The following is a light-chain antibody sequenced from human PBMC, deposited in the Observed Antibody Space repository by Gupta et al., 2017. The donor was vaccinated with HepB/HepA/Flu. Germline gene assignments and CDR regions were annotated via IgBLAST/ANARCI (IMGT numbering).Light chain of an antibody. CDR3: QQYHNWPLT. V-gene: IGKV3-15*01. CDR1: QSVSSN. Sequence: RASQSVSSNLAWYQQKPGQAPRLLIYGASTRATGIPARFSGSGSGTEFTLTISSLQSEDFAVYYCQQYHNWPLTFGGGTKVEIK. CDR2: GAS. J-gene: IGKJ4*01.